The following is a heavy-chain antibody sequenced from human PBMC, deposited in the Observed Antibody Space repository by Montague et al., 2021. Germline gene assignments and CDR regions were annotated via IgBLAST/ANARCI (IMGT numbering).Heavy chain of an antibody. D-gene: IGHD3-10*01. V-gene: IGHV4-59*08. CDR2: MFFGGAT. Sequence: SETLSLTCTVSSGSIFHAHWSWVRQPPGKGLEWLGSMFFGGATSTNPSLKSRVTMSIDTSTNQFSLKLSFVTAADTAVYYCAKQDYFVSGTSYKGFDPWGTGFLVTAAS. CDR3: AKQDYFVSGTSYKGFDP. CDR1: SGSIFHAH. J-gene: IGHJ5*02.